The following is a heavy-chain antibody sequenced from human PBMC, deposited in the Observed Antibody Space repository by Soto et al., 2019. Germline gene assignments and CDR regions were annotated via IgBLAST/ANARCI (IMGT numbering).Heavy chain of an antibody. CDR1: VYSISSGYY. Sequence: LSLTCAVSVYSISSGYYWGWSRQPPGKGLEWIGSIYHSGSTYYNPSLKSRVTISVDTSKNQFSLKLSSVTAADTAVYYCAREMGSGYYDFWSGYYRWFDYWGQGTLVTVSS. CDR2: IYHSGST. CDR3: AREMGSGYYDFWSGYYRWFDY. J-gene: IGHJ4*02. V-gene: IGHV4-38-2*02. D-gene: IGHD3-3*01.